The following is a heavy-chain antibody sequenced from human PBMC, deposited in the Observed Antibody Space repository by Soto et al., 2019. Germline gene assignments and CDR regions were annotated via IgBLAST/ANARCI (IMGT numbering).Heavy chain of an antibody. Sequence: QVQMVQSGAEVKKPGTSVKVSCKASGYAFINYAVTWVRQAPGDGLEWMGGISPSNDNSYSAQKFQDRVTRSTETSSNTAYMELRRLTTDDTAVYYCSREGGNTGTSDYWGQGTLVPVSS. CDR1: GYAFINYA. CDR2: ISPSNDNS. J-gene: IGHJ4*02. CDR3: SREGGNTGTSDY. V-gene: IGHV1-18*01. D-gene: IGHD1-7*01.